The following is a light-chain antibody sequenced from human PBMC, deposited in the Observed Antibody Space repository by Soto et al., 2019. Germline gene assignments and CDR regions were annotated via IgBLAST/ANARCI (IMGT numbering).Light chain of an antibody. CDR1: QNINSY. V-gene: IGKV1-39*01. Sequence: DIQVTQSPSSLSVSVGDRGAITCRASQNINSYLNWYQQKPGKAPKLLIFAASSLQSGVPSRFSGSGSATDFTLTISSLQPEDFATYYCQQSYSTPRTFGQGTKVDIK. CDR3: QQSYSTPRT. CDR2: AAS. J-gene: IGKJ1*01.